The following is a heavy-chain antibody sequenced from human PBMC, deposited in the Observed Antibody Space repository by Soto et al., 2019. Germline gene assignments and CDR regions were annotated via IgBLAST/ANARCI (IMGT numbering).Heavy chain of an antibody. J-gene: IGHJ4*02. CDR2: INPSDGGT. D-gene: IGHD5-12*01. Sequence: GASVKVSCKTSGYTFTNYHIHWVRQAPGQGLEWLGIINPSDGGTGYAQKFQGRVTMTRDTSTSTVYMDMSSLRSEDTAVYYRARVAHQSLDYWGLGTLVTVSS. CDR3: ARVAHQSLDY. V-gene: IGHV1-46*01. CDR1: GYTFTNYH.